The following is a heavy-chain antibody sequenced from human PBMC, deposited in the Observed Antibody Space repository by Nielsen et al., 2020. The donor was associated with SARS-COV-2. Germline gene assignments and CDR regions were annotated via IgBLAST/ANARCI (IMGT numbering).Heavy chain of an antibody. V-gene: IGHV3-13*01. Sequence: GESLNISCAASGFTFSSYAMSWVRQAPGKGLEWVSAIGTAGDTYYPGSVKGRFTISRENAKNSLYLQMNSLRAGDTAVYYCARDLSPWGGMDVWGQGTTVTVSS. D-gene: IGHD7-27*01. CDR2: IGTAGDT. CDR3: ARDLSPWGGMDV. CDR1: GFTFSSYA. J-gene: IGHJ6*02.